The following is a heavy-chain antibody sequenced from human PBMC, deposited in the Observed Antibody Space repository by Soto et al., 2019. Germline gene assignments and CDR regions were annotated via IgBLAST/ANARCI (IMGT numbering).Heavy chain of an antibody. CDR1: GFSFSDYY. J-gene: IGHJ4*02. CDR2: TRNKASSYTT. V-gene: IGHV3-72*01. CDR3: ARESSSSGPDYEY. D-gene: IGHD3-22*01. Sequence: EVQLVESGGGLVQPGGSLRLSCAASGFSFSDYYIKWVRQAPGKGLEWVGRTRNKASSYTTDYAAFVKGRFTISRDDSKNLIYLQMNSLKTEDTAVYYCARESSSSGPDYEYWGQGTLVTVSS.